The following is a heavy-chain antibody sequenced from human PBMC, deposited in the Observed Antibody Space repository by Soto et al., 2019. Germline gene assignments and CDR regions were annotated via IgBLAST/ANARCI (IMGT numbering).Heavy chain of an antibody. Sequence: GGSLRLSCAASGFTFSSYAMSWVRQAPGKGLEWASAISGSGGSTYYADSVKGRFTISRDNSKNTLYLQMNSLRAEDTAVYYCAKGSMVYYYDSSGVGQYFDLWGRGTLVTVSS. CDR1: GFTFSSYA. CDR3: AKGSMVYYYDSSGVGQYFDL. J-gene: IGHJ2*01. D-gene: IGHD3-22*01. CDR2: ISGSGGST. V-gene: IGHV3-23*01.